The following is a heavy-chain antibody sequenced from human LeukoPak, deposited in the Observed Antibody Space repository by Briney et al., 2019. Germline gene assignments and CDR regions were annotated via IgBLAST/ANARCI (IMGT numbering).Heavy chain of an antibody. CDR1: GYIFTDYY. V-gene: IGHV1-2*02. D-gene: IGHD2-15*01. CDR3: ARAFCSGSICYPLYYFDY. CDR2: INPNGGDT. J-gene: IGHJ4*02. Sequence: ASVKVSCKTSGYIFTDYYIHWVRQAPGQGLEWMGWINPNGGDTNYAQKFQGRATMTRDTSMSTAYVELSRLRSDDTAVYYCARAFCSGSICYPLYYFDYWGQGTLVTVSS.